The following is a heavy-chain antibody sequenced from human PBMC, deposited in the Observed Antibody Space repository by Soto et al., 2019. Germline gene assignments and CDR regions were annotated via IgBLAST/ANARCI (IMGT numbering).Heavy chain of an antibody. CDR2: IYYSGST. Sequence: TLSLTCTVSVGSISSGGYYWSWILQHPGKGLEWIGYIYYSGSTYYNPSLKSRVTISVDTSKNQFSLKLSSVTAADTAVYYCAASGLRYFDWLSPFDYWGQGTLVTVSS. V-gene: IGHV4-31*03. CDR3: AASGLRYFDWLSPFDY. J-gene: IGHJ4*02. CDR1: VGSISSGGYY. D-gene: IGHD3-9*01.